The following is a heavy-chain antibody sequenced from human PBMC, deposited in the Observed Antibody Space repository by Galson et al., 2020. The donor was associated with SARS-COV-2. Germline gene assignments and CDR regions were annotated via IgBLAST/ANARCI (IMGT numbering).Heavy chain of an antibody. V-gene: IGHV3-30*09. Sequence: GGSLRLSCAASGFPFSRNAMHWVRQAPGKGLEWVSVISDDGKKRYYAESVRGRFAISRDNSGNTLYLQMSTLRPDDTAVYYCATERYDNSRGLESWGQGTLVTVSS. CDR3: ATERYDNSRGLES. J-gene: IGHJ4*02. CDR2: ISDDGKKR. D-gene: IGHD3-3*01. CDR1: GFPFSRNA.